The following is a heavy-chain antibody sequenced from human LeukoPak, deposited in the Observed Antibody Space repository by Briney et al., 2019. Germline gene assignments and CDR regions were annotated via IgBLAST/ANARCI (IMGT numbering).Heavy chain of an antibody. D-gene: IGHD5-12*01. V-gene: IGHV3-30*03. CDR3: TTKVIRGNSGDDYDD. CDR1: GVTFSSYG. CDR2: ISSDGNDK. J-gene: IGHJ4*02. Sequence: GGSLRLSCAASGVTFSSYGMHWVRQAPGKGLEWVALISSDGNDKLYGDSVKGRFTISRDDSKSTLYLQMNTLRAEDTAVYYCTTKVIRGNSGDDYDDWGQGTLVTVSS.